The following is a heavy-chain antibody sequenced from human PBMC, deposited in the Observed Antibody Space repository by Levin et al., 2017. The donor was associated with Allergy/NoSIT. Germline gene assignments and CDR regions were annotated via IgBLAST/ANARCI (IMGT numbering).Heavy chain of an antibody. J-gene: IGHJ4*02. CDR3: ARDTLHVADQWELLRAAGSFTFDY. CDR2: ISYDGSNK. CDR1: GFTFSSYA. Sequence: GGSLRLSCAASGFTFSSYAMHWVRQAPGKGLEWVAVISYDGSNKYYADSVKGRFTISRDNSKNTLYLQMNSLRAEDTAVYYCARDTLHVADQWELLRAAGSFTFDYWGQGTLVTVSS. D-gene: IGHD1-26*01. V-gene: IGHV3-30-3*01.